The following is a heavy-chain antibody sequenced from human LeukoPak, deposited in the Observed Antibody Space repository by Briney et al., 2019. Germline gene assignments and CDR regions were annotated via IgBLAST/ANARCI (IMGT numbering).Heavy chain of an antibody. CDR1: GFTFSYAW. Sequence: PGGSLSLSCAASGFTFSYAWMNWVRQAPGKGLEWVGRITSNSDGGTTDYAAPVKGRLTISRDDSKHTLYLQMNSLKTEDTAVYYCTTFGSDAFDNWGQGTMVTVSS. CDR3: TTFGSDAFDN. D-gene: IGHD3-16*01. CDR2: ITSNSDGGTT. V-gene: IGHV3-15*01. J-gene: IGHJ3*02.